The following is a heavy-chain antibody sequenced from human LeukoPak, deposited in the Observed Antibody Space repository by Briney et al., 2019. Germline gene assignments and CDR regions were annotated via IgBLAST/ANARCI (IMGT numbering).Heavy chain of an antibody. Sequence: PGGSLRLSCTASGFTFGDYAMSWVRQAPGKGLEWVGFIISKAYGGTTEYAASVKGRFTISRDDPKSIAYLQMNSLKTEDTAVYYCTSGGPRWGRRFNWFDPWGQGTLVALSS. CDR3: TSGGPRWGRRFNWFDP. V-gene: IGHV3-49*04. CDR2: IISKAYGGTT. D-gene: IGHD3-16*01. J-gene: IGHJ5*02. CDR1: GFTFGDYA.